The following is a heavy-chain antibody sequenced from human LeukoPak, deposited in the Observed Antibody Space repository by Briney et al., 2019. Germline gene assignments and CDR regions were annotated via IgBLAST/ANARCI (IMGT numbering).Heavy chain of an antibody. J-gene: IGHJ4*02. Sequence: GRSLRLSCAASGFIFSDYAMHWVRQAPGKGMEYVSAISSNGLSTNYASSVKGRFTISRDNSKNTLYLQMGSLRAEDTAVYYCARIRSTPVGLDYWGQGTLVTVSS. D-gene: IGHD1-26*01. V-gene: IGHV3-64*01. CDR3: ARIRSTPVGLDY. CDR2: ISSNGLST. CDR1: GFIFSDYA.